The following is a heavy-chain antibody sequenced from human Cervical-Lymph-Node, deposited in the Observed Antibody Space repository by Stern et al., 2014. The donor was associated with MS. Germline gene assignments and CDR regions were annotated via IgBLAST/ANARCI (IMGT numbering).Heavy chain of an antibody. CDR3: ARGHQHFSGHAHRPLDV. Sequence: EVQLVESGGGLVKPGGSLRLSCAGFGFTFSDFHMNWVRQAPGRGLEWVSSISSSSVNIYYAASLQGRFTISRDNAMSSLFLQMNDLRAEDTAVYYCARGHQHFSGHAHRPLDVWGQGTAVTVSS. J-gene: IGHJ6*02. D-gene: IGHD3-10*01. CDR2: ISSSSVNI. V-gene: IGHV3-21*01. CDR1: GFTFSDFH.